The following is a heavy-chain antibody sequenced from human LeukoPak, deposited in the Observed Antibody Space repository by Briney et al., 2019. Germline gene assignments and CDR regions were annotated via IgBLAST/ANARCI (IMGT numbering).Heavy chain of an antibody. CDR2: INTDGSST. CDR3: AKGTYGDYLDY. J-gene: IGHJ4*02. V-gene: IGHV3-74*01. Sequence: GGSLRLSCAASGFTFSSYWMHWVRQAPGKGLVWVSRINTDGSSTSYADSVKDRFTISRDNSKNTLYLQMNSLRAEDTAVYYCAKGTYGDYLDYWGQGTLVTVYS. CDR1: GFTFSSYW. D-gene: IGHD4-17*01.